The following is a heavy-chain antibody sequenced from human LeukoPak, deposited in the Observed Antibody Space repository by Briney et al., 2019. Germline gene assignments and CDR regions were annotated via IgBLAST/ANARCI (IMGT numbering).Heavy chain of an antibody. D-gene: IGHD3-22*01. CDR1: GGTFSSYA. Sequence: SVEVSCKASGGTFSSYAISWVRQAPGQGLEWMGGIIPIFGTANYAQKFQGRVTITADKSTSTAYMELSSLRSEDTAVYYCATTPMIVVVISLYYFDYWGQGTLVTVSS. CDR2: IIPIFGTA. J-gene: IGHJ4*02. V-gene: IGHV1-69*06. CDR3: ATTPMIVVVISLYYFDY.